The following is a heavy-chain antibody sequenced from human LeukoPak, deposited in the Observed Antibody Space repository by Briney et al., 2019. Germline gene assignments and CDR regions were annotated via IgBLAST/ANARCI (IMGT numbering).Heavy chain of an antibody. V-gene: IGHV3-30*03. D-gene: IGHD3-10*02. CDR1: GFTFSSYG. CDR3: ARESGAAKIGQMLNY. CDR2: ISYDGSNK. J-gene: IGHJ4*02. Sequence: PGRALRLSCAASGFTFSSYGMHWVRRAPGKGLEWVAVISYDGSNKYYAHSVKGRFTISRDNSKNTLYLQMNSLRAEDTAVFYCARESGAAKIGQMLNYWGQGTLVTVSS.